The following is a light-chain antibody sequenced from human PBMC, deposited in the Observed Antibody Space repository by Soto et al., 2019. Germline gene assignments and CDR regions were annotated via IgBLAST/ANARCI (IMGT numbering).Light chain of an antibody. CDR2: TAS. CDR3: QQSYSTPRWT. Sequence: DIQMTQSPSSLSASVGDRVTITCRASQSISNYLNWYQQRPGKAPELLIYTASSSQSGVPSRFSGSGSGTDFTLTISSLQPEDFATYYCQQSYSTPRWTFGQGTKVEI. CDR1: QSISNY. J-gene: IGKJ1*01. V-gene: IGKV1-39*01.